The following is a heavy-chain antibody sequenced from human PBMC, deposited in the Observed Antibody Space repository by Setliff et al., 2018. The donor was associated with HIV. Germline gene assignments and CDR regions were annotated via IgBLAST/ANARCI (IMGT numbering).Heavy chain of an antibody. CDR1: SGSISSSSYY. Sequence: PSETLSLTCTVSSGSISSSSYYWGWIRQPPGKGLEWIGSIYYSGSTYYNPSLKSRVTISLDTSKNQFSLKLSSVTAADTAVYYCARSVPRYCSGGSCYPPLFDYWGQGTLVTVSS. CDR3: ARSVPRYCSGGSCYPPLFDY. D-gene: IGHD2-15*01. CDR2: IYYSGST. J-gene: IGHJ4*02. V-gene: IGHV4-39*01.